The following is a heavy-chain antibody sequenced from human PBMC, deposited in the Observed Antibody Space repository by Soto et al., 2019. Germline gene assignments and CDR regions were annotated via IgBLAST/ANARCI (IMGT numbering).Heavy chain of an antibody. CDR2: IYYSGST. CDR1: DDSVSSVYYH. CDR3: ARVRLGVLYFGEQRYFDY. V-gene: IGHV4-61*01. D-gene: IGHD3-10*01. Sequence: SETLSLTCTVSDDSVSSVYYHWSWIRQPPGKGLEWIGYIYYSGSTDYNPSLKSRVTISLDTSKNQFSLMLSSVTAADTAVYYCARVRLGVLYFGEQRYFDYWGPGSLVTVSS. J-gene: IGHJ4*02.